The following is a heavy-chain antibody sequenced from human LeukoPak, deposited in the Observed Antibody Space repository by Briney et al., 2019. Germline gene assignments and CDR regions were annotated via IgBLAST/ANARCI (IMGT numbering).Heavy chain of an antibody. D-gene: IGHD4-17*01. V-gene: IGHV4-39*07. Sequence: SGTLSLTCTVSNGSISSGSYYWGWIRQPPGKGLEWIGSIYYSGSTYYNPSLKSRVTISVDTSKNQFSLKLSSVTAADTAVYYCAREAYGDGYWGQGTLVTVSS. J-gene: IGHJ4*02. CDR1: NGSISSGSYY. CDR2: IYYSGST. CDR3: AREAYGDGY.